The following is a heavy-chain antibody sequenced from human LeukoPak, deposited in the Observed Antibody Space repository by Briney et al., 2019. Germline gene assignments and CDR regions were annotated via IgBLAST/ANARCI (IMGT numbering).Heavy chain of an antibody. CDR3: VRDPNPGYCSGGSCYTLDY. Sequence: GGSLRLSCAASGFTFSSYSINWVRQAPGKGLEWVSSISSSSSYIYYADSVKGRFTISRDNAKNSLYLQMNSLRAEDTAVYYCVRDPNPGYCSGGSCYTLDYWGQGTLVTVSS. CDR1: GFTFSSYS. V-gene: IGHV3-21*01. D-gene: IGHD2-15*01. CDR2: ISSSSSYI. J-gene: IGHJ4*02.